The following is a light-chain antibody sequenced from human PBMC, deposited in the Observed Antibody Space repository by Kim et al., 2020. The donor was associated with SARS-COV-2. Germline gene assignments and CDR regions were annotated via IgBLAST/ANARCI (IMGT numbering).Light chain of an antibody. CDR1: LLAKKY. J-gene: IGLJ2*01. CDR3: YSAADNNVV. Sequence: SLSPEQTARITCSGELLAKKYARWFQQKPGQAPVLVIYKDSERPSGIPERFSGSRSGTIATLTISGAQVEDEADYYCYSAADNNVVFGGGTQLTVL. V-gene: IGLV3-27*01. CDR2: KDS.